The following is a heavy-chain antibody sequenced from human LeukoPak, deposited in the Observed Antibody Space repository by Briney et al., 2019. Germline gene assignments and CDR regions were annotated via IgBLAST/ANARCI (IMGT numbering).Heavy chain of an antibody. CDR2: INPSGGNT. Sequence: GASVKVSCKASGYTFTTYHIHWVRQAPGQGLEWMGIINPSGGNTNYAQKFRGRVTMTTDTSTTTMYMELSSLRSEDMAVYYCARADSADYYDSRGSIDYWGQGTLVTVSS. CDR3: ARADSADYYDSRGSIDY. CDR1: GYTFTTYH. D-gene: IGHD3-22*01. J-gene: IGHJ4*02. V-gene: IGHV1-46*01.